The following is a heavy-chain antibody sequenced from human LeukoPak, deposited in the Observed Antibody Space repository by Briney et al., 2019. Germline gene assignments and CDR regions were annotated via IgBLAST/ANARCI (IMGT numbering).Heavy chain of an antibody. V-gene: IGHV1-69*06. CDR2: IIPIFGTA. J-gene: IGHJ6*03. CDR3: ARGNGFGELLYYYYYYMDV. D-gene: IGHD3-10*01. Sequence: ASVKVSCKASGGTFSSYAISWVRQAPGQGLEWMGGIIPIFGTANYAQKFQGRVTITADKSTSTAYMELSSLRSEDTAVYYCARGNGFGELLYYYYYYMDVWGKGTTVTVSS. CDR1: GGTFSSYA.